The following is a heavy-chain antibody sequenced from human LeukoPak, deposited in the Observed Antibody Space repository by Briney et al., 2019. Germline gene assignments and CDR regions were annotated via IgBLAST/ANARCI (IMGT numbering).Heavy chain of an antibody. D-gene: IGHD3-3*01. V-gene: IGHV3-7*01. J-gene: IGHJ4*02. CDR2: IKQDGSEK. CDR3: ASSFSDDFWSGHF. Sequence: GWSLTLSCAASRITFTYWMRWVRQPPGKRLERVANIKQDGSEKYYVDSVKGRFTISRDNAKKSLFLQMTSLRAQDTAVYYCASSFSDDFWSGHFWGQGTLVTVSS. CDR1: RITFTYW.